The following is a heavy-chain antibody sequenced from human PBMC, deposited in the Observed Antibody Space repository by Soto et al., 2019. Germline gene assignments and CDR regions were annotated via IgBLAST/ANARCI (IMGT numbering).Heavy chain of an antibody. CDR1: GFPFSSYV. CDR2: ISYDGSNK. D-gene: IGHD3-22*01. J-gene: IGHJ4*02. V-gene: IGHV3-30*18. CDR3: AKDSYYDSSGYTDY. Sequence: GGSLRLSCAASGFPFSSYVMHWVRQAPGKGLEWVAVISYDGSNKYYADSVKGRFTISRDNSKNTLYLQMNSLRAEDTAVYYCAKDSYYDSSGYTDYWGQGTLVTVSS.